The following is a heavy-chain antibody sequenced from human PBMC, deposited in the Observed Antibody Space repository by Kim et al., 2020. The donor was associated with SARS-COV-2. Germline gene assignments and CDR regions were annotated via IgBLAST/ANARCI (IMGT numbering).Heavy chain of an antibody. V-gene: IGHV3-66*01. CDR1: GFTVSSNY. CDR3: ARAGGISDYYDFWSGYYREYYFDY. D-gene: IGHD3-3*01. Sequence: GGSLRLSCAASGFTVSSNYMSWVRQAPGKGLEWVSVIYSGGSTYYADSVKGRFTISRDNSKNTLYLQMNSLRAEDTAVYYCARAGGISDYYDFWSGYYREYYFDYWGQGTLVTVSS. CDR2: IYSGGST. J-gene: IGHJ4*02.